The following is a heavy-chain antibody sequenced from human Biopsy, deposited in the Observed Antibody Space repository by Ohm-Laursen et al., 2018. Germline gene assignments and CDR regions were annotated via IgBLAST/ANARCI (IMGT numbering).Heavy chain of an antibody. CDR3: ARELGDFWGGRQFDF. V-gene: IGHV1-2*02. Sequence: ASVKVSCKASAYSFGDHRTHWVRQAPGQGLEWMGWIDPKRGGTNYAQKFQGRVTMTRDTSISTTYMELRRLTSDDTAVFYCARELGDFWGGRQFDFWGQGTLVTVSS. J-gene: IGHJ5*01. CDR2: IDPKRGGT. CDR1: AYSFGDHR. D-gene: IGHD3-3*01.